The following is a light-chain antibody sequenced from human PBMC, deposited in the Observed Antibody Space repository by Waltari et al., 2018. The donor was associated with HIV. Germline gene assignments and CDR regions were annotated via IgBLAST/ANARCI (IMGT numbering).Light chain of an antibody. CDR2: AGS. J-gene: IGLJ2*01. CDR3: CSYAGNSTFVV. CDR1: TGAFGLFNL. V-gene: IGLV2-23*03. Sequence: QPALTHPAPVPGSPGQPIPTPAPGTTGAFGLFNLFPWYQQHPGKAPNPMIYAGSKRPSGVSNRFSGSKSGNTASLTISGLQAEDEADYYCCSYAGNSTFVVFGGGTKLTVL.